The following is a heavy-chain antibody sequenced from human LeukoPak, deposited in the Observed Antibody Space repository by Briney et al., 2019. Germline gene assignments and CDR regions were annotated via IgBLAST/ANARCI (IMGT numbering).Heavy chain of an antibody. CDR3: ARRHTTNWYNWFDP. CDR2: IYSGGST. Sequence: QPGGSLRLSCAASGFTVSSNYMSWVRQAPGKGLEWVSVIYSGGSTYYADSVKGRFTISRDNSKNTLYLQMNSLRAEDTAVYYCARRHTTNWYNWFDPWGQGTLVIVSS. CDR1: GFTVSSNY. V-gene: IGHV3-66*04. J-gene: IGHJ5*02. D-gene: IGHD1-1*01.